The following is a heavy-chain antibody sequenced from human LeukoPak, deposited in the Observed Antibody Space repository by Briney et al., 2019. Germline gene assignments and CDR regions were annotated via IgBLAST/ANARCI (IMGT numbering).Heavy chain of an antibody. Sequence: PGGSLRLSCVASGFIFSSYWMSWVRQAPGKGLEWVANIKQGGSEKYYVDSVKGRLTISRDNAKNSLYLQMNSLRAEDTAVYYCARDRGLLQLPDFDYWGQGTLVTVSS. CDR3: ARDRGLLQLPDFDY. CDR1: GFIFSSYW. J-gene: IGHJ4*02. V-gene: IGHV3-7*01. D-gene: IGHD5-18*01. CDR2: IKQGGSEK.